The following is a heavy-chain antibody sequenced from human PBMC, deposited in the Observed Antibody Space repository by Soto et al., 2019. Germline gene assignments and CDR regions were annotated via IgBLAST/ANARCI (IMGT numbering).Heavy chain of an antibody. CDR1: GYDFNTNW. D-gene: IGHD2-2*01. V-gene: IGHV5-51*01. J-gene: IGHJ4*02. CDR2: MYPGDSDT. Sequence: GESLKISCRGAGYDFNTNWFGWVRQLPGRGLEWAGIMYPGDSDTRYNPSLQGHVTLSADVTVSTAFLQWRSLKTSDTGMYFCARLPRDCNKTSCYYADHWGQGTQVTVSS. CDR3: ARLPRDCNKTSCYYADH.